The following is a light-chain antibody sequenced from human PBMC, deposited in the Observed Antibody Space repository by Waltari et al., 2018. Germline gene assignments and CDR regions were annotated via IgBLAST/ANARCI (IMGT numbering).Light chain of an antibody. V-gene: IGLV5-45*03. CDR1: SGVNVISYH. Sequence: QAVLTQPSSLSASPGASASLTCTLRSGVNVISYHIYWYKQKAGSPPQFLLRYKAVSDKQQGSGVPSRFSGSKDASANVGILLISGLRSEDEADYYCMIWHRGVWVSGGGTQLTVL. J-gene: IGLJ3*02. CDR3: MIWHRGVWV. CDR2: YKAVSDK.